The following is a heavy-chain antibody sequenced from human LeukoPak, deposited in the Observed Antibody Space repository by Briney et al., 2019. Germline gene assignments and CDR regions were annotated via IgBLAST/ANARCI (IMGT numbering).Heavy chain of an antibody. CDR3: ARVKGRVVVVNRAFDI. J-gene: IGHJ3*02. CDR2: IYYSGST. CDR1: GGSISSSSYY. V-gene: IGHV4-39*07. D-gene: IGHD2-21*01. Sequence: SETLSLTCTVSGGSISSSSYYWGWIRQPPGKGLEWIGSIYYSGSTYYNPSLKSRVTISVDTSKNQFSLKLSSVTAADTAVYYCARVKGRVVVVNRAFDIWGQGTMVTVSS.